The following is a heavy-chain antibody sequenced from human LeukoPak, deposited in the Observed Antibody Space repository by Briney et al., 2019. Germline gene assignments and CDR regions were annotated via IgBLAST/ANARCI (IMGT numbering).Heavy chain of an antibody. J-gene: IGHJ5*02. V-gene: IGHV4-4*02. CDR2: IYHSGST. D-gene: IGHD5-18*01. CDR3: ARASGYSYGVLAPP. Sequence: SETLSLTCAVSGGSISSSNWWSWVRQPPGKGLEWIGEIYHSGSTNYNPSLKSRVTISVDKSKNQFSLKLSSVTAADTAVYYCARASGYSYGVLAPPWGQGTLVTVSS. CDR1: GGSISSSNW.